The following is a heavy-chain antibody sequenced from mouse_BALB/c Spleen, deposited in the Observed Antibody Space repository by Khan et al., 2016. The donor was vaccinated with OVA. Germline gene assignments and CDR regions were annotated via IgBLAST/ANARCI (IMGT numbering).Heavy chain of an antibody. CDR1: GYTFTYYV. J-gene: IGHJ2*01. CDR3: ARGDGNYVYFDY. V-gene: IGHV1-81*01. D-gene: IGHD2-1*01. CDR2: IYPGSDNA. Sequence: QVQLQQSGPELVKPGASVKMSCKASGYTFTYYVITRVKQRTGQGLEWIGEIYPGSDNAYYNERFKGKATLTADKYSHTTHMQLSSLTSEDAAVYFCARGDGNYVYFDYWGQGTTLTVSA.